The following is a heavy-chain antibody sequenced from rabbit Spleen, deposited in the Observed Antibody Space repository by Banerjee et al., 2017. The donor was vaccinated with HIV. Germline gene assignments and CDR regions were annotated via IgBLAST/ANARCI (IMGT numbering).Heavy chain of an antibody. CDR3: VRGASGSGYYSL. J-gene: IGHJ6*01. CDR2: IDLVFGST. V-gene: IGHV1S45*01. D-gene: IGHD1-1*01. CDR1: GVSFSDKDV. Sequence: QEQLEESGGGLVKPEGSLTLTCKASGVSFSDKDVMCWARQAPGKGLEWIGYIDLVFGSTYYATWANGRFTISSHNAQNTLYLQVHSLTAADTATYFCVRGASGSGYYSLWGPGTLVTVS.